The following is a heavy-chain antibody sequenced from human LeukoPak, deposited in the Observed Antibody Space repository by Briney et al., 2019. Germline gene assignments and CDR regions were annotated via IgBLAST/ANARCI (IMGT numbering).Heavy chain of an antibody. D-gene: IGHD3-22*01. CDR2: ISGSGGST. CDR3: AKPFISDSDINYYFDY. J-gene: IGHJ4*02. CDR1: GFTFSSYA. V-gene: IGHV3-23*01. Sequence: PGGSLRLSCAASGFTFSSYAMSWVRQAPGKGLEWVSAISGSGGSTYYADSVKGRFTISRDNSKNTVDLQMTSLRAEDTAAYYCAKPFISDSDINYYFDYWGQGTLVTVSP.